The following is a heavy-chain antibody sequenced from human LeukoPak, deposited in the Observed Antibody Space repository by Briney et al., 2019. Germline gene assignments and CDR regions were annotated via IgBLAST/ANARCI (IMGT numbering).Heavy chain of an antibody. J-gene: IGHJ4*02. V-gene: IGHV3-30*02. Sequence: GGSLRLSCAASGFTFSSYGMHWVRQAPGKGLEWVAFIRYDGSNKYYADSVKGRFTISRDNSKNTLYLQMNSLRAEDTAVYYCAKDHPVPAAQEGYFDYWGQGTLVTVSS. CDR2: IRYDGSNK. CDR1: GFTFSSYG. CDR3: AKDHPVPAAQEGYFDY. D-gene: IGHD2-2*01.